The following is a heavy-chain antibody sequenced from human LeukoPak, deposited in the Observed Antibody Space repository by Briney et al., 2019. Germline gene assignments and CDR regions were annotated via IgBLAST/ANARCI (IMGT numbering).Heavy chain of an antibody. V-gene: IGHV4-34*01. CDR3: ARIRGVPY. CDR1: GGSFSGYY. J-gene: IGHJ4*02. CDR2: INHSGST. D-gene: IGHD3-10*01. Sequence: PSETLSLTCAVYGGSFSGYYWSWIRQPPGKGLEWIGEINHSGSTNYNPSLKSRVTISVDTSKNQFSLKLSSVTAADTAVYYCARIRGVPYWGQGTLVTVSS.